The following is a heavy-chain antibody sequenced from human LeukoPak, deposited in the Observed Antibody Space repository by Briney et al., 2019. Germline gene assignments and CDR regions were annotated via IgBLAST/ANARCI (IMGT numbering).Heavy chain of an antibody. CDR2: INHSGST. CDR3: ARRISGGYPRFGY. D-gene: IGHD2-15*01. J-gene: IGHJ4*02. CDR1: GGSINTITYY. Sequence: PSGTLSLTCTVSGGSINTITYYWGWIRQPPGKGLEWIGEINHSGSTNYNPSLKSRVTISVDTSKNQFSLKLSSVTAADTAVYYCARRISGGYPRFGYWGQGTLVTVSS. V-gene: IGHV4-39*07.